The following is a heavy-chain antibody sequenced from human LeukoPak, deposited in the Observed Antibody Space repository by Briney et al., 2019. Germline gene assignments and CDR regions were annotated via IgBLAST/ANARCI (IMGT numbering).Heavy chain of an antibody. Sequence: SETLSLTCAVYGGSFSGYYWSWIRQPPGKGLEWIGEINHSGSTNYNPSLKSRITISVDTSRNQISLKLSSVTAADTAVYYCASVAMSTTNFNCWGQGTPVTVSS. CDR3: ASVAMSTTNFNC. J-gene: IGHJ4*02. CDR1: GGSFSGYY. D-gene: IGHD5-24*01. V-gene: IGHV4-34*01. CDR2: INHSGST.